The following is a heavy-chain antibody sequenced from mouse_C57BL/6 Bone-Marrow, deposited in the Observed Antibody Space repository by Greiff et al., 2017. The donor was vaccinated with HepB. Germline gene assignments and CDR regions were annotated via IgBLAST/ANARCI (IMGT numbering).Heavy chain of an antibody. Sequence: EVHLVESGGGLVKPGGSLKLSCAASGFTFSDYGMHWVRQAPEKGLEWVAYISSGSSTIYYADKVKGRFTISRDNSKNTLFLQMSSLRSEDSAMYYCARDEDGYYEDWYFDVWGTGTTVTVSS. D-gene: IGHD2-3*01. CDR1: GFTFSDYG. V-gene: IGHV5-17*01. CDR2: ISSGSSTI. CDR3: ARDEDGYYEDWYFDV. J-gene: IGHJ1*03.